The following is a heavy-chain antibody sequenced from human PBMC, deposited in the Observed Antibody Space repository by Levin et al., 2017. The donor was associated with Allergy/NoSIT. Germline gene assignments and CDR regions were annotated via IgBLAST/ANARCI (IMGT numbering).Heavy chain of an antibody. CDR2: ISYDGSNK. J-gene: IGHJ4*02. D-gene: IGHD6-19*01. Sequence: GGSLRLSCAASGFTFSSYGMHWVRQAPGKGLEWVAVISYDGSNKYYADSVKGRFTISRDNSKNTLYLQMNSLRAEDTAVYYCAKVGHKQWLGQKDFDYWGQGTLVTVSS. CDR3: AKVGHKQWLGQKDFDY. V-gene: IGHV3-30*18. CDR1: GFTFSSYG.